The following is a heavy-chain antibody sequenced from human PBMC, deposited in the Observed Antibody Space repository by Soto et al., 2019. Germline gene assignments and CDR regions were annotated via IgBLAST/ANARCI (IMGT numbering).Heavy chain of an antibody. CDR3: AKGWECQLINDAFDI. Sequence: GGSLRLSCAASGFTFSSYAMSWVRQAPGKGLEWVSAISGSGGSTYYADSVKGRFTISRDNSKNTMYLQMNSLRAEDTAVYYCAKGWECQLINDAFDIWGQGTLVTVSS. J-gene: IGHJ3*02. V-gene: IGHV3-23*01. CDR2: ISGSGGST. CDR1: GFTFSSYA. D-gene: IGHD2-2*01.